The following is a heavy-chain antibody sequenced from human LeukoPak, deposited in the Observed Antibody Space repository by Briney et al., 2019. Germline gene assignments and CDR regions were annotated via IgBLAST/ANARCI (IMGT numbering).Heavy chain of an antibody. Sequence: PGGSLRLSCAASGFTFSSYGMSWVRQAPGKGLEWVSAISGSGGSTYYADSVKGRFTISRDNSKNTLYLQMNSLRAEDTAVYYCAKDIYQKGSWYYFDYWGQGTLVTVSS. J-gene: IGHJ4*02. V-gene: IGHV3-23*01. CDR3: AKDIYQKGSWYYFDY. CDR1: GFTFSSYG. CDR2: ISGSGGST. D-gene: IGHD2-15*01.